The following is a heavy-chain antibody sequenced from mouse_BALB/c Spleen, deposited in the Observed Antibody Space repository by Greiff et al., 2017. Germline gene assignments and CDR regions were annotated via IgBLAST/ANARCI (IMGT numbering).Heavy chain of an antibody. CDR2: ILPGSGST. V-gene: IGHV1-9*01. Sequence: VQLQQSGAELMKPGASVKISCKATGYTFSSYWIEWVKQRPGHGLEWIGEILPGSGSTNYNEKFKGKATFTADTSSNTAYMQLSSLTSEDSAVYYCARSRSRRYFDVWGAGTTVTVSS. CDR1: GYTFSSYW. CDR3: ARSRSRRYFDV. J-gene: IGHJ1*01.